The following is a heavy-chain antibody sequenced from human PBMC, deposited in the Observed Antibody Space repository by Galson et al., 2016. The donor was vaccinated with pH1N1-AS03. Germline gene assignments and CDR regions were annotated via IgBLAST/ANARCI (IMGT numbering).Heavy chain of an antibody. V-gene: IGHV3-74*01. J-gene: IGHJ4*02. D-gene: IGHD2/OR15-2a*01. CDR1: GFTFSSYW. CDR2: IDSDGSNT. CDR3: ADPFGLP. Sequence: SLRLSCAASGFTFSSYWMHWVRHLPGKGLVWVSGIDSDGSNTYYADSVMGRFTISRDNAKNTLYLQMNSLRAEDTALYYCADPFGLPWGQGTLITVSS.